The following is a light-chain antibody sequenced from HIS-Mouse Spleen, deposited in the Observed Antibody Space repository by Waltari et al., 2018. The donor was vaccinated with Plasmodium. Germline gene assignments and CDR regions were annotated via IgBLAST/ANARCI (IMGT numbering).Light chain of an antibody. V-gene: IGKV3-15*01. Sequence: EIVMTQSPATLSVSPGERATLSCRASQSVSSNLAWYQQKPGLAPRLPIYGSSTRATGIPARFSGSGSGTEFTLTISSLQSEDFAVYYCQQYNNWSFTFGPGTKVDIK. J-gene: IGKJ3*01. CDR3: QQYNNWSFT. CDR2: GSS. CDR1: QSVSSN.